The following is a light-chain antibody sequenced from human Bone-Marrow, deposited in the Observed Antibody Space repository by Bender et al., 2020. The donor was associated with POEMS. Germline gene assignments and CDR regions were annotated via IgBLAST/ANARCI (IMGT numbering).Light chain of an antibody. Sequence: SYEVTQPPSVSVSPGQTASITCSGDDLGDKYVAWYHQRPAQSPVLFIYQDTKRPSGIPERFSGSNSGNTATLTISGTQAMDEADYYCQAWDTYSVIFGGGTKLTVL. J-gene: IGLJ2*01. CDR2: QDT. V-gene: IGLV3-1*01. CDR3: QAWDTYSVI. CDR1: DLGDKY.